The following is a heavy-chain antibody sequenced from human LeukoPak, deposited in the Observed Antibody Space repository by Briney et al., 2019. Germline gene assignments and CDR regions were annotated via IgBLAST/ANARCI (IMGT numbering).Heavy chain of an antibody. D-gene: IGHD7-27*01. CDR1: GYRFSTYW. CDR2: IYPDDSDT. J-gene: IGHJ4*02. CDR3: ARLPRFLEAGWGPDS. Sequence: GESLKISCKGSGYRFSTYWIGWVRQKPGKGLEWMGIIYPDDSDTRYSPSFQGQVTFSADKSITTAYLQWSGLKASDTAIYYCARLPRFLEAGWGPDSWGQGTLVTVAS. V-gene: IGHV5-51*01.